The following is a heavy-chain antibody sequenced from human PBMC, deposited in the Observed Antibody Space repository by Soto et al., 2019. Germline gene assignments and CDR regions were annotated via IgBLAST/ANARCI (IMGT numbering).Heavy chain of an antibody. D-gene: IGHD3-16*01. V-gene: IGHV3-9*01. CDR2: IYWKSDI. CDR1: GFTFYDHA. CDR3: EISQDRGGRTTFIY. J-gene: IGHJ4*02. Sequence: PGGSMRLSCAASGFTFYDHAMHCDRQAPEKELEPVSGIYWKSDIGYADSVQGRFTISRAKAENCLYLQQNSLKAEDAAAYYCEISQDRGGRTTFIYCRKRPQITVSS.